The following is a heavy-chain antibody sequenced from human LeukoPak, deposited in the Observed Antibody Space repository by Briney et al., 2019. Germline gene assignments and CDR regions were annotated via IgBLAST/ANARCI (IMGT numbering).Heavy chain of an antibody. V-gene: IGHV1-18*01. Sequence: GASVKVSCKASGYTFTSYGISWVRQAPGQGLEWMGWISAYNGNTNYAQKLQGRVTMTTDTSTSTAYMELRSLRSDDTAVYYCARGVRSWLQLRGNWGAFDIWGQGTMVTVSS. CDR2: ISAYNGNT. J-gene: IGHJ3*02. D-gene: IGHD5-24*01. CDR1: GYTFTSYG. CDR3: ARGVRSWLQLRGNWGAFDI.